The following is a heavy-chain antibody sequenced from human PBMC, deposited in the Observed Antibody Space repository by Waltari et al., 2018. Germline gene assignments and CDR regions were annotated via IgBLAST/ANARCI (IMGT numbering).Heavy chain of an antibody. D-gene: IGHD6-13*01. CDR2: IYYSGST. Sequence: QVQLQQWGAGLLKPSETLSLTCAVYGGSFSGYYWSWIRPPPGKGLEWIGSIYYSGSTYYNPSLKSRVTISVDTSKNQFSLKLSSVTAADTAVYYCARDSSMEAFGSSSRIGRFGPWGQGTLVTVSS. J-gene: IGHJ5*02. CDR1: GGSFSGYY. CDR3: ARDSSMEAFGSSSRIGRFGP. V-gene: IGHV4-34*01.